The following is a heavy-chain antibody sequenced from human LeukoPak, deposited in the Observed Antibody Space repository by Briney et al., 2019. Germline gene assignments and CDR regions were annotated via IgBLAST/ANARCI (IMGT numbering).Heavy chain of an antibody. CDR2: IYHSGST. V-gene: IGHV4-38-2*02. CDR1: GYSISSGYY. D-gene: IGHD3-10*01. J-gene: IGHJ6*03. CDR3: ARENVYYGSGSHYYYYYMDV. Sequence: SETLSLTCTVSGYSISSGYYWGWIRQPPGKGREWIGSIYHSGSTYYNPSLKSRVTISVDTSKNQFSLKLSSVTAADTAVYYCARENVYYGSGSHYYYYYMDVWGKGTTVTVSS.